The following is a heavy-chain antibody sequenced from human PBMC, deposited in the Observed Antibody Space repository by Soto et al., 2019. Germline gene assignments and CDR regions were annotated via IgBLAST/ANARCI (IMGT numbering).Heavy chain of an antibody. D-gene: IGHD6-19*01. CDR2: IYYSGTT. CDR1: GGSISGYY. J-gene: IGHJ4*02. V-gene: IGHV4-59*01. Sequence: SXTLSLTCTVSGGSISGYYWSCIRQPPGKGLEWIGYIYYSGTTSYNPSLNSRVTMSVDTSKNQFSLKLSSVTAEDTAVYYCARRSWAVAANQLGYWGQGTLVTVSS. CDR3: ARRSWAVAANQLGY.